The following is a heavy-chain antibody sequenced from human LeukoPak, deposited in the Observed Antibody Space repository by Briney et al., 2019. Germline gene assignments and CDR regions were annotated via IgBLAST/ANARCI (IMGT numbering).Heavy chain of an antibody. J-gene: IGHJ4*02. Sequence: GGSLRLSCAASGFTFSSYAMSWVRQAPGKGLEWASAISGSGGSTYYADSVKGRFTVSRDNPKNTLYLQMNSLRAEDTAVYYCAKQRDYYDSSGYYRGYYFDYWGQGTLVTVSS. CDR3: AKQRDYYDSSGYYRGYYFDY. CDR1: GFTFSSYA. V-gene: IGHV3-23*01. D-gene: IGHD3-22*01. CDR2: ISGSGGST.